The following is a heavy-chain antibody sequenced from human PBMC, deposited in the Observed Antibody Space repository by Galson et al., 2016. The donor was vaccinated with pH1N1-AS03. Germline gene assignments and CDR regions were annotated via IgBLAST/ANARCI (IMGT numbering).Heavy chain of an antibody. CDR1: GYTFITYD. CDR2: MSAYSGET. Sequence: SVKVSCKASGYTFITYDISWVRQAPGQGLEWMGWMSAYSGETRYAPNFQGRVTMTRDTSTRTAYMDLRGLTSDATAVYYCVREFEDPQKRVVAFGYWGQGTLVIVSS. J-gene: IGHJ4*02. V-gene: IGHV1-18*01. CDR3: VREFEDPQKRVVAFGY.